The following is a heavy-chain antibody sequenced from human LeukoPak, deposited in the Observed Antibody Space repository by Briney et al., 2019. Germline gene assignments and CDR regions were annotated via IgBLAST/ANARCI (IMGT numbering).Heavy chain of an antibody. Sequence: GGSLRLSCAASGFTFSSYAMHWVRQAPGKGLEWVAVISYDGSNKYYADSVKGRFTISRDNSKNTLYLQMNSLRVEDTAVYYCVPGLGYCSSSNCPFSSWGQGTLVTVSS. CDR2: ISYDGSNK. J-gene: IGHJ4*02. CDR3: VPGLGYCSSSNCPFSS. V-gene: IGHV3-30-3*01. D-gene: IGHD2-2*01. CDR1: GFTFSSYA.